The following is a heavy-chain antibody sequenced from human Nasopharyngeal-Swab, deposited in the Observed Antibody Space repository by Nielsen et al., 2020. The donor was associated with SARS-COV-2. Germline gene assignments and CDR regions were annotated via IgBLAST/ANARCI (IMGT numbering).Heavy chain of an antibody. V-gene: IGHV3-30*03. Sequence: GGSLRLSCAASGFTFSSYGMHWVRQAPGKGLEWVAVISYDGSNKYYADSVKGRFTISRDNSKNTLYLQMNSLRAEDTAVYYCAREEGYCSSTSCSNTIPYYYYGMDVWGQGTTVTVSS. J-gene: IGHJ6*02. CDR2: ISYDGSNK. CDR3: AREEGYCSSTSCSNTIPYYYYGMDV. CDR1: GFTFSSYG. D-gene: IGHD2-2*01.